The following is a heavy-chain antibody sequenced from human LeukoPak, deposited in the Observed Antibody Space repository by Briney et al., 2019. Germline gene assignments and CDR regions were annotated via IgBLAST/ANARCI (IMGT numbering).Heavy chain of an antibody. V-gene: IGHV3-33*01. D-gene: IGHD5-18*01. Sequence: GGSLRLSCATAGFTFSTFGIHWVRQTPGKGLEWAAAIQSDGSKQYYGDSVKSRFTISRDSSKNTVYLQMNSLRDEDTAVYYCARDVDTSSHSSQLDPWGQGTLVTVSS. J-gene: IGHJ5*02. CDR1: GFTFSTFG. CDR2: IQSDGSKQ. CDR3: ARDVDTSSHSSQLDP.